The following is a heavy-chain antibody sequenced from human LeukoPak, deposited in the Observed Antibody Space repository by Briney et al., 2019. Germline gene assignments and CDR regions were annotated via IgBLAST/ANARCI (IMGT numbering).Heavy chain of an antibody. J-gene: IGHJ5*02. V-gene: IGHV4-34*01. Sequence: PSETLSLTCAVYGGSFSGYYWSWIRHPPGKGLEWIVEINHSGSTNYNPSLTSRVTISVDTSKNQFSLKLSSVTAADTAVYYCARGGNYCSGGSCYRRRNWFDPWGQGTLVTVSS. D-gene: IGHD2-15*01. CDR3: ARGGNYCSGGSCYRRRNWFDP. CDR2: INHSGST. CDR1: GGSFSGYY.